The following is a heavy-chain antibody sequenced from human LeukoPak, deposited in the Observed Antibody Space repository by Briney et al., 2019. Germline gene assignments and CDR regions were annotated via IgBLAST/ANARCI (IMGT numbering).Heavy chain of an antibody. CDR3: ARQTGSGLFILP. CDR2: IYYSGNT. CDR1: GGSISSDDSS. V-gene: IGHV4-39*01. J-gene: IGHJ4*02. D-gene: IGHD3/OR15-3a*01. Sequence: SETLSLTCTVSGGSISSDDSSWSWIRQPPGKGLEWIGSIYYSGNTYYNASLKSQVSISIDTSKNQFSLKLTSVTAADTAVYYCARQTGSGLFILPGGQGTLVTVSS.